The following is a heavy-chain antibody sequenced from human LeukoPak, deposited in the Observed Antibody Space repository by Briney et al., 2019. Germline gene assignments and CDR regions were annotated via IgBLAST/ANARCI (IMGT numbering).Heavy chain of an antibody. CDR2: IKTNSGAT. J-gene: IGHJ4*01. CDR1: GYTFTDYY. Sequence: ASVKVSCKASGYTFTDYYLLWVRQAPGQGLEWMGWIKTNSGATDYAQNFEARVTMTRNTSSGTAYLDLSSLTSDDTAVYYCARGRRILGGPENAGDFFDYWGQGTLVIVSS. D-gene: IGHD3-16*01. CDR3: ARGRRILGGPENAGDFFDY. V-gene: IGHV1-2*02.